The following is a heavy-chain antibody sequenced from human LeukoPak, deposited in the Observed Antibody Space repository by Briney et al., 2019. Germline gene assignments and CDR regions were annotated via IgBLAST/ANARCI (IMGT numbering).Heavy chain of an antibody. CDR2: ISSSSSYI. V-gene: IGHV3-21*01. J-gene: IGHJ4*02. CDR1: GFTFSSHS. D-gene: IGHD3-10*01. Sequence: GGSLRLSCAASGFTFSSHSMNWVRQAPGKGLEWVSSISSSSSYIYYADSVKGRFTISRDNAKNSLYLQMNSLRAEDTAVYYCARWDDYYGSGSYWFSASEAFDYWGQGTLVTVSS. CDR3: ARWDDYYGSGSYWFSASEAFDY.